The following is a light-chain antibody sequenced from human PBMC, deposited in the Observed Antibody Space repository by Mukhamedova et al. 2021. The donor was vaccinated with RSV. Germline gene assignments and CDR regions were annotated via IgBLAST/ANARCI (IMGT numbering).Light chain of an antibody. J-gene: IGKJ3*01. CDR3: QQSHSTPFT. Sequence: WYQRRVHGKAPKLLIFSASSLQGGVPPRFSGSGSGTDFNLTISGLQPEDFATYHCQQSHSTPFTFGPGTKVDLK. CDR2: SAS. V-gene: IGKV1-39*01.